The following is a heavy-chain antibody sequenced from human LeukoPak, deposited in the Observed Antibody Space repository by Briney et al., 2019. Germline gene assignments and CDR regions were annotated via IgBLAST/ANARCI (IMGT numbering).Heavy chain of an antibody. CDR2: INPNSGGT. CDR3: ARAPSIRVITNFDY. V-gene: IGHV1-2*02. CDR1: GYTFTGYY. Sequence: ASVKVSCKASGYTFTGYYMHWMRQAPGQGLEWMGWINPNSGGTNYAQKFQGRVTMTRDTSISTAYMELSRLRSDDTAVYYCARAPSIRVITNFDYWGQGTLVTVSS. D-gene: IGHD3-16*02. J-gene: IGHJ4*02.